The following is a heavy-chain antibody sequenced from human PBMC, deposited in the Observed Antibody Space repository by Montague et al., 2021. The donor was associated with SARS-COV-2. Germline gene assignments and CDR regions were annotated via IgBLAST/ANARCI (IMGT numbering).Heavy chain of an antibody. CDR1: GSTFSSYW. Sequence: SLRLSCAASGSTFSSYWMSWVRQAPGKGLEWVANIKQDGSEKYYVDSVKGRFTISRDNAKNSLYLQMNSLRAEDTAVYYCARDQGSSWEDYYYYYDMDVWGQGTTVTVSS. V-gene: IGHV3-7*03. D-gene: IGHD6-13*01. CDR2: IKQDGSEK. J-gene: IGHJ6*02. CDR3: ARDQGSSWEDYYYYYDMDV.